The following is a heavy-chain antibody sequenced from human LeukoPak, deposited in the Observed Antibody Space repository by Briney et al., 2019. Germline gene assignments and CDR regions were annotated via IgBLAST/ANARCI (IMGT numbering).Heavy chain of an antibody. CDR1: GGSISSGGYY. D-gene: IGHD2-2*01. V-gene: IGHV4-31*03. J-gene: IGHJ5*02. Sequence: SQTLSLTCTVSGGSISSGGYYWSWIRQHPGKGLEWIGYIYYSGSTYYNPSLKSRVTISVDTPKNQFPLKLSSVTAADTAVYYCARETDIVVVPASAGWFDPWGQGTLVTVSS. CDR2: IYYSGST. CDR3: ARETDIVVVPASAGWFDP.